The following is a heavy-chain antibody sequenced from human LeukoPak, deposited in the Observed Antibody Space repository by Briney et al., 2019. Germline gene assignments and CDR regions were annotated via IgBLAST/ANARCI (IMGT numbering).Heavy chain of an antibody. CDR2: ISATDYKT. J-gene: IGHJ4*02. CDR3: AKDLSYAFDY. D-gene: IGHD2-2*01. Sequence: PTGGSLRLSCAASGFTFSSYAMSWVRQAPGKGLEWVSAISATDYKTYYAESVKGRFTISRDSAKNTLYLQMNRLRAEDTAIYYCAKDLSYAFDYWGQGTLVTVSS. V-gene: IGHV3-23*01. CDR1: GFTFSSYA.